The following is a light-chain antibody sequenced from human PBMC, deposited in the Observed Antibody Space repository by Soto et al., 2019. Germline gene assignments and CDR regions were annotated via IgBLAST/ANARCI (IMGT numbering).Light chain of an antibody. CDR1: QSVSSSS. Sequence: EIVLTQSPGTLSLSPGERATLSCRASQSVSSSSLAWYQQKPGQAPRLLIHGASTRATGIADRFSGSGSGTDFTLIISRLEPEDFAVYFCQHYGTSPPYTFAQGTKVEIK. CDR3: QHYGTSPPYT. V-gene: IGKV3-20*01. J-gene: IGKJ2*01. CDR2: GAS.